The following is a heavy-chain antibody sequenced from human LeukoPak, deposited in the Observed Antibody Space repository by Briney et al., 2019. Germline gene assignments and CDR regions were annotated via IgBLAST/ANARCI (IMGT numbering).Heavy chain of an antibody. CDR1: GGSMKNSF. J-gene: IGHJ5*02. CDR3: ARNRFQLSGAYWFDP. Sequence: SETLSLTCSVSGGSMKNSFWSWIRQPPGKGLEGMGYVSDTGITNSNPSLKSRVTFSIDTSKGQFYLKLRSVTAADTALYFCARNRFQLSGAYWFDPWGRGTLVTVSS. CDR2: VSDTGIT. V-gene: IGHV4-59*01. D-gene: IGHD2/OR15-2a*01.